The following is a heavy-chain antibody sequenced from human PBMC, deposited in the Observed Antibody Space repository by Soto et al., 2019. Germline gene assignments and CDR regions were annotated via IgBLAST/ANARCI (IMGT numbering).Heavy chain of an antibody. D-gene: IGHD3-10*01. V-gene: IGHV3-23*01. Sequence: EVQLLESGGGLVQPGGSLRLSCAASGFTFSSYAMSWVRQAPGKGLEWVSAISGGGGSAHYADSVKGRFTISRDNSKNTLYLQMNNLRAEDTAVYYCAKFSGAYYLYYYMDVWGKGTTVTVSS. CDR2: ISGGGGSA. CDR3: AKFSGAYYLYYYMDV. CDR1: GFTFSSYA. J-gene: IGHJ6*03.